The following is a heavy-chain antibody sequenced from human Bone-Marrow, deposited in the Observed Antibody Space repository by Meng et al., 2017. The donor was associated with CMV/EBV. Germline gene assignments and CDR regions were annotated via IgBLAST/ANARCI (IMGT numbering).Heavy chain of an antibody. CDR2: ISSSSSHI. V-gene: IGHV3-21*05. J-gene: IGHJ6*02. D-gene: IGHD1-26*01. CDR3: ARDLVEPPYYYYGMDV. CDR1: GFTFSSYR. Sequence: GESLKISCAASGFTFSSYRMNWVRQAPGKGLEWVSYISSSSSHIYYADSVKGRFTISRDNAKNSLYLQMNSLRAEDTAVYYCARDLVEPPYYYYGMDVWGQGTTVTVSS.